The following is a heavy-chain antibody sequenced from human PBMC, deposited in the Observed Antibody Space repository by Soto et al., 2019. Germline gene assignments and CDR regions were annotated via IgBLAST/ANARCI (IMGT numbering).Heavy chain of an antibody. J-gene: IGHJ5*02. D-gene: IGHD3-9*01. CDR3: ARIILTGYYGLEP. V-gene: IGHV4-59*01. CDR2: IYYTGKT. CDR1: GDSLTSYY. Sequence: QVQLQESGPGLVKPSETLSLTCSVSGDSLTSYYWTWVRQPPGKGLEWIGYIYYTGKTNYNPSLKSRVTISMALSKNQFSLELRSLTAADTAVYYCARIILTGYYGLEPWGQGTLVIVSA.